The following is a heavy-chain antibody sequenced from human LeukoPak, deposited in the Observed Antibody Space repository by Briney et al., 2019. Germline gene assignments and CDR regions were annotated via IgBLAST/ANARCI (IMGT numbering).Heavy chain of an antibody. CDR1: GYTFTSYD. D-gene: IGHD6-13*01. CDR3: ATVFQQRGYYYMDV. J-gene: IGHJ6*03. V-gene: IGHV1-8*01. CDR2: MNPNSGNT. Sequence: ASVKVSCKASGYTFTSYDINWVRQATGQGLEWMGWMNPNSGNTGYAQKFQGRVAMTRNTSITTAYMELSSLKSEDTGVYYCATVFQQRGYYYMDVWGKGTTVTVSS.